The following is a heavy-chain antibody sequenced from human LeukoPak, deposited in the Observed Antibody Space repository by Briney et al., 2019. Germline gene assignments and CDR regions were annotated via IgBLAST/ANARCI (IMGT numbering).Heavy chain of an antibody. CDR2: IYSGGST. CDR3: ARAYCSGDCYPNYYYYYYMDV. J-gene: IGHJ6*03. CDR1: GFTVSSNY. D-gene: IGHD2-21*02. V-gene: IGHV3-66*01. Sequence: GGSLRLSCAASGFTVSSNYMSWVRQAPGKGLEWVSVIYSGGSTYYADSVKGRFTISRDNSKNTLYLQMNSLRAEDTAVYYCARAYCSGDCYPNYYYYYYMDVWGKGTTVTISS.